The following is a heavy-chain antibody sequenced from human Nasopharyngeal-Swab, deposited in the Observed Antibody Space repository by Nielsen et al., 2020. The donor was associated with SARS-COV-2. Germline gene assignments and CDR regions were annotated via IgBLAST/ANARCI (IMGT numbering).Heavy chain of an antibody. CDR2: INTDGRSI. D-gene: IGHD7-27*01. V-gene: IGHV3-48*01. J-gene: IGHJ4*02. CDR1: GFIAGSYS. Sequence: GESLKISCAASGFIAGSYSMSWFRQAPGKGLQWISYINTDGRSIMYADSVKGRFTISRDNARGSLSLQMKSLRAEDTAVYYCAREGYLGAFDSWGRGTLVTVSS. CDR3: AREGYLGAFDS.